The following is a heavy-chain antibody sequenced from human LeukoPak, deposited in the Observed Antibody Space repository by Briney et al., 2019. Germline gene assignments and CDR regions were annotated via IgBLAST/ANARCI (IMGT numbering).Heavy chain of an antibody. CDR2: ISTSSSYI. CDR1: GFTFSSYA. J-gene: IGHJ6*02. D-gene: IGHD3-10*01. CDR3: ARLQQYYYQFMDV. V-gene: IGHV3-21*01. Sequence: SGGSLRLSCAASGFTFSSYAMSWVRQAPGKGLEWVSSISTSSSYIYYADSVKGRFTISRDNAKNLLYLQMNSLRVEDTATYYCARLQQYYYQFMDVWGQGTTVTVSS.